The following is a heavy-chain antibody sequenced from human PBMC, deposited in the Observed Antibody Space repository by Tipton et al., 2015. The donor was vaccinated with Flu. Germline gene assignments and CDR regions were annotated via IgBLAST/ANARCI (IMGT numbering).Heavy chain of an antibody. Sequence: SLRLSCAASGFTFSSYEMNWVRQAPGKGLEWVSYISSGSTTYYADSMKGRFTMSRDNAKNSLYLQMNSLRAEDTAVYYCAKTLVGVAGWFDPWGQGTLVIVSS. CDR3: AKTLVGVAGWFDP. CDR2: ISSGSTT. J-gene: IGHJ5*02. D-gene: IGHD1-26*01. V-gene: IGHV3-48*03. CDR1: GFTFSSYE.